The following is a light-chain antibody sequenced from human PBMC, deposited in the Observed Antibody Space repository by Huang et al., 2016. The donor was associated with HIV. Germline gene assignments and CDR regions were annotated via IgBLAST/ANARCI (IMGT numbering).Light chain of an antibody. CDR3: LQHLSYPPA. CDR1: QDINNY. CDR2: AAS. Sequence: DIQMTQSPSAMSASVGDRVNITCRANQDINNYLLWFQQKPGKVPKRLIYAASNWPSGVPSRFSGSGSGTKFTLTISNLQPEDFATYYCLQHLSYPPAFGQGTRLEIK. V-gene: IGKV1-17*03. J-gene: IGKJ5*01.